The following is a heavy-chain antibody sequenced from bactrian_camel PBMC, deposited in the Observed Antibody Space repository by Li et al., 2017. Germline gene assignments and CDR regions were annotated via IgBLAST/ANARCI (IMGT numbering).Heavy chain of an antibody. D-gene: IGHD6*01. V-gene: IGHV3S1*01. CDR2: IYDTGSGSRDT. CDR1: GYTGSSYC. Sequence: QLVESGGGSVQAGGSLRLSCAASGYTGSSYCMGWFRQAGKAREWVASIYDTGSGSRDTVYADSVKGRFTISLDSAKNTAYLQMNSLKPEDTAMYYCAAVSFGTCTVRAGVDDFGSWGQGTQVTVSS. J-gene: IGHJ6*01. CDR3: AAVSFGTCTVRAGVDDFGS.